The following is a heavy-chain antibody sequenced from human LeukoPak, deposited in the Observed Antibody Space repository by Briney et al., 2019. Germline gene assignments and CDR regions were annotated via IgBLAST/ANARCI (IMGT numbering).Heavy chain of an antibody. CDR2: INHSGST. CDR1: GGSFSGYY. V-gene: IGHV4-34*01. J-gene: IGHJ5*02. Sequence: SETLSLTCAVYGGSFSGYYWSWIRQPPGKGLEWIGEINHSGSTNYNPSLKSRVTISVDTSKNQFSLKLSSVTAADTAVYYCARGGSDIVVVPAANIRNWFDPWGQGTLVTVSS. D-gene: IGHD2-2*01. CDR3: ARGGSDIVVVPAANIRNWFDP.